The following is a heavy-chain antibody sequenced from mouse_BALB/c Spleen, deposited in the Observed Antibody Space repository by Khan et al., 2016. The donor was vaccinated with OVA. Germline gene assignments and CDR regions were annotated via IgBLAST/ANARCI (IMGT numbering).Heavy chain of an antibody. V-gene: IGHV5-6-5*01. CDR3: ARDYWFVY. CDR1: GFSFSNYA. J-gene: IGHJ3*01. CDR2: ISSGDTT. Sequence: EVKLMESGGGLVKPGGSLKVSCAVSGFSFSNYAMSWVRQTPEKRLEWVASISSGDTTYYPDSVKGRFTISRDNARNILYLQMSSLRSEDTALYYCARDYWFVYWGQGTLVTVSA.